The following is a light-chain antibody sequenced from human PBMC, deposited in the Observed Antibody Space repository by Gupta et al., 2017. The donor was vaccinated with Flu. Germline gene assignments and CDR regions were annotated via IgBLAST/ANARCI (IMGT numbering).Light chain of an antibody. CDR2: DAS. CDR3: QQDDNLGLT. J-gene: IGKJ4*01. V-gene: IGKV1-33*01. Sequence: PSSLSASVGDRVTITCQASQDISNYLNWYQQKPGKAPKLLIYDASNLETGVPSRFSGSGSGTDFTFTISSLQPEDIATYYCQQDDNLGLTFGGGTKVEIK. CDR1: QDISNY.